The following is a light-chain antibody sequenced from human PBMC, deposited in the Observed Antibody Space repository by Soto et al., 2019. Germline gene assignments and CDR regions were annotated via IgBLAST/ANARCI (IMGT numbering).Light chain of an antibody. CDR1: QSVSSY. CDR3: HQRSNWPST. Sequence: DIVLTQSPATLSLSPGERATLSCRASQSVSSYLGWYQQKPGQAPRLLIYDASNRATGIPARFSGSGSGTDFTLTITSLEPEDFAVYYCHQRSNWPSTFGGGTKVEIK. J-gene: IGKJ4*01. V-gene: IGKV3-11*01. CDR2: DAS.